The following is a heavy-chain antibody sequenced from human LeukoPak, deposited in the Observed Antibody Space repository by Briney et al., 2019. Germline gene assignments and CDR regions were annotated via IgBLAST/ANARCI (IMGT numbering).Heavy chain of an antibody. D-gene: IGHD5-18*01. CDR1: GYTFTSYA. CDR3: ARLDMWKYSYGHGAGDY. CDR2: INTNTGNP. J-gene: IGHJ4*02. V-gene: IGHV7-4-1*02. Sequence: ASVKVSCKASGYTFTSYAMNWVRQAPGQGLEWMGWINTNTGNPTYAQGFTGRFVFSLDTSVSTAYLQISSLKAEDTAVYYRARLDMWKYSYGHGAGDYWGQGTLVTVSS.